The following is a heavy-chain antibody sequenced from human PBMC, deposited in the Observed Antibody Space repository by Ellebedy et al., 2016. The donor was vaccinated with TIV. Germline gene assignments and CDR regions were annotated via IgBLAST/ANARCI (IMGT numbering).Heavy chain of an antibody. CDR2: IYGYGDT. CDR1: GASIRSYY. J-gene: IGHJ4*02. D-gene: IGHD2-2*01. CDR3: ARRLRYCSGPSCNFDY. Sequence: SETLSLXXTVSGASIRSYYWSWIRQAAGKGLEWIGRIYGYGDTRYNPSLQSRVTMSVDTSKNQFSLRLKSVTAADTAVYYCARRLRYCSGPSCNFDYWGQGTLVTVSS. V-gene: IGHV4-4*07.